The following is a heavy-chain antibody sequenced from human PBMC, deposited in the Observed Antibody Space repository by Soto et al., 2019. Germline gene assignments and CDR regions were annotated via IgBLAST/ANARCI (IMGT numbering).Heavy chain of an antibody. CDR2: ISWDGGST. Sequence: EVQLVESGGVVVQPGGSLRLSCAASGFTFDDYTMHWVRQAPGKGLEWVSLISWDGGSTYYADSVKGRFTISRDNSKNSLYLQMNSLRTEDTALYYCAKDMRRWGDWSSQSIFDYWGQGTLVTVSS. CDR3: AKDMRRWGDWSSQSIFDY. CDR1: GFTFDDYT. J-gene: IGHJ4*02. V-gene: IGHV3-43*01. D-gene: IGHD3-16*01.